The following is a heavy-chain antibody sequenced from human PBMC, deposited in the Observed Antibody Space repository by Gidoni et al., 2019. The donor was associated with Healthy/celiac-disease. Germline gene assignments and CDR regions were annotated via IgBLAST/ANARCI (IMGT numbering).Heavy chain of an antibody. D-gene: IGHD3-22*01. CDR3: ARDYYDSSGYYSY. CDR1: GGSFSGYY. J-gene: IGHJ4*02. CDR2: INHSGST. Sequence: QVQLQQWGAGLLKPSETLSLTCAVYGGSFSGYYWSWIRQPPGKGLEWIGEINHSGSTNYNPSLKSRVTISVDTSKNQFSLKLSSVTAADTAVYYCARDYYDSSGYYSYWGQGTLVTVSS. V-gene: IGHV4-34*01.